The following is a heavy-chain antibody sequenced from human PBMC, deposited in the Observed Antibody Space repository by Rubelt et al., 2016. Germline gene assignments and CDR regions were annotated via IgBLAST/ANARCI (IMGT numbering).Heavy chain of an antibody. CDR3: ARSDDNPLKALDY. V-gene: IGHV3-33*01. Sequence: VQLVESGGGLVQPGRSLRLSCTASGFTFGDYAISWFRQAPGKGLEWVAIIGYDGSNKYYADPVKGRFTIPSENSRNTLDLQMDSLRAEDTAVYYYARSDDNPLKALDYWGQGTLVTVSS. J-gene: IGHJ4*02. D-gene: IGHD3-9*01. CDR1: GFTFGDYA. CDR2: IGYDGSNK.